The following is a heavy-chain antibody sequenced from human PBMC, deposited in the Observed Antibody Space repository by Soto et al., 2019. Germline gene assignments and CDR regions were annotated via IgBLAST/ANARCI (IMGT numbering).Heavy chain of an antibody. CDR3: ARRGDPTDYYYYGLDV. V-gene: IGHV1-69*01. CDR1: GGTFSSYV. D-gene: IGHD1-1*01. J-gene: IGHJ6*02. Sequence: QVQLVQSGAEVKKPGSSVKVSCKASGGTFSSYVINWVRQAPGQGLEWMGGINPVSGTPRYGQKFQGRVTMTADEFTNTAYMELSSLRSEDTAVYYCARRGDPTDYYYYGLDVWGQGTTVTVSS. CDR2: INPVSGTP.